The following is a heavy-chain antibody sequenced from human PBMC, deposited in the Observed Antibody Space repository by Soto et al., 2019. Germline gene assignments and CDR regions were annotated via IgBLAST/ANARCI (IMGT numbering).Heavy chain of an antibody. V-gene: IGHV5-51*01. CDR2: IYPGDSDT. CDR1: GYSFTSYW. Sequence: DSLTISRKGSGYSFTSYWIGLVRQMRGKGLEWMGIIYPGDSDTRYSPSFQGQVTISADKSISTAYLQMNSLRAEDTAVYYCARVGPNYYYYGMDVWGQGTTVTVSS. J-gene: IGHJ6*02. CDR3: ARVGPNYYYYGMDV.